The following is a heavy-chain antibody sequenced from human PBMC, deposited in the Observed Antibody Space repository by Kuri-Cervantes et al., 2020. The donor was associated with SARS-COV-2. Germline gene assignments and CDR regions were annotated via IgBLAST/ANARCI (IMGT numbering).Heavy chain of an antibody. CDR1: GGSISSYY. V-gene: IGHV4-59*01. Sequence: SETLSLTCVVSGGSISSYYWSWIRQPPGKGLEWIGYIYYSGSTNYNPSLKSRVTISVDTSKNQFSLKLSSVTAADTAVYYCAREGVRYYDSSGYYYDYYYGMDVWGQGTTVTVSS. D-gene: IGHD3-22*01. J-gene: IGHJ6*02. CDR3: AREGVRYYDSSGYYYDYYYGMDV. CDR2: IYYSGST.